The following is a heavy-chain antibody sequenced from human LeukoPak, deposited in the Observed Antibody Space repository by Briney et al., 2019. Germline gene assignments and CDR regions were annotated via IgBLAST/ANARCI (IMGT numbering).Heavy chain of an antibody. D-gene: IGHD4-17*01. CDR1: GFTFSSYA. CDR2: ISGSGGST. J-gene: IGHJ4*02. CDR3: AKEVWRRTVTTPLDY. V-gene: IGHV3-23*01. Sequence: GGSLRLSCAASGFTFSSYAMSWLRQAPGKGLEWVSAISGSGGSTYYADSVKGRFTISRDNSKNTLYLQMNSLRAEDTAVYYCAKEVWRRTVTTPLDYWGQGTLVTVSS.